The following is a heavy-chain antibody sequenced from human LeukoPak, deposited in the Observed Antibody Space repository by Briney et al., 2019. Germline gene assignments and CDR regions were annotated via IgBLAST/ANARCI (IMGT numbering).Heavy chain of an antibody. CDR3: ARDMWGTFDY. CDR1: GFTFRDFW. D-gene: IGHD7-27*01. J-gene: IGHJ4*02. Sequence: PGGSLRLSCAASGFTFRDFWMHWVRHAPGKGREWVSRLSPDSSVTDYADSVKGRFTISRDNAGNTMYLQMRSLRAEDAAVYYCARDMWGTFDYCGQGALVTVSS. V-gene: IGHV3-74*01. CDR2: LSPDSSVT.